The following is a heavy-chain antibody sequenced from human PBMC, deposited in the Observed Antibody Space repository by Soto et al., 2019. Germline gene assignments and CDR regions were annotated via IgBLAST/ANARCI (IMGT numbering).Heavy chain of an antibody. CDR3: ARERVGHSAMDL. CDR1: GGSITNYY. Sequence: QVQLQESGPGLVKPSETLSLMCTVSGGSITNYYWSWIRQSPAKGLEWIGYVSDSGSTKYNPSLRSRVTISVDTSKIHFSLKPTSLTAADTAVYYCARERVGHSAMDLWGQATTITFYS. V-gene: IGHV4-59*12. CDR2: VSDSGST. D-gene: IGHD1-26*01. J-gene: IGHJ6*02.